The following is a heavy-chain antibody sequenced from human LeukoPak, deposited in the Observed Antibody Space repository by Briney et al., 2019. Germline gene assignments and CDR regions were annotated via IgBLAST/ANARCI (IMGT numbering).Heavy chain of an antibody. D-gene: IGHD6-13*01. Sequence: SETLSLTCTVSGGSINTYYWSWIRQPAGRGLEWIGRIYTSGSTHYNPSLKNRVTMSVDTSKNQFSLQMTSVTAADTAVYYCARDLPTAGFDYWGQGTLVTGSS. J-gene: IGHJ4*02. CDR2: IYTSGST. V-gene: IGHV4-4*07. CDR1: GGSINTYY. CDR3: ARDLPTAGFDY.